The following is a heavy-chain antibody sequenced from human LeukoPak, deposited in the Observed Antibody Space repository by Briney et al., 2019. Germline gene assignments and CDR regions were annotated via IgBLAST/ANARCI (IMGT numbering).Heavy chain of an antibody. CDR3: ARDLTTAGYYWD. Sequence: SETLSLTCTVSGGSISSGGYFWTGIRQHPGKGLEWIGYIYNGGRTYYNPSLKNRITISLDASKNQFSLNVDSVTAADTAIYYCARDLTTAGYYWDWGQGTLVTVSS. J-gene: IGHJ4*02. CDR2: IYNGGRT. V-gene: IGHV4-31*03. D-gene: IGHD3-22*01. CDR1: GGSISSGGYF.